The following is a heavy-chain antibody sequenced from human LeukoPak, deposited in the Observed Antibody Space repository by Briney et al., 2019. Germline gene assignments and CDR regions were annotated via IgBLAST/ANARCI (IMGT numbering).Heavy chain of an antibody. D-gene: IGHD5-12*01. J-gene: IGHJ4*02. V-gene: IGHV1-18*01. CDR3: ARGPSQYSGYPFLD. Sequence: ASVKVSCKASGYTFTSYGISWVRQAPGQGLEWMGWISAYNGNTNYAQRLQGRVTMTTDTSTSTAYMELRSLRSDDTAVYYCARGPSQYSGYPFLDWGQGTLVTVSS. CDR1: GYTFTSYG. CDR2: ISAYNGNT.